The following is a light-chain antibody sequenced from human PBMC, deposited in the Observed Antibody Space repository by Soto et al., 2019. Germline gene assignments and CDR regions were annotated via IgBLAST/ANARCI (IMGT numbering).Light chain of an antibody. CDR1: SSNIGDNP. J-gene: IGLJ1*01. CDR3: STWDDTLDDYV. V-gene: IGLV1-44*01. CDR2: NNN. Sequence: QSVLPQPPSASAPPGQRVTISCSGGSSNIGDNPVNWYQHLPGAAPTLLIYNNNQRPSGVPDRFSGSKSGASASLAISGLRSEDEADYYCSTWDDTLDDYVFGTGTKLTVL.